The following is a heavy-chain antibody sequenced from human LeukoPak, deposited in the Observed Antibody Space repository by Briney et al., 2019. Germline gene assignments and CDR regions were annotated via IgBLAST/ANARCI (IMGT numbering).Heavy chain of an antibody. J-gene: IGHJ4*02. CDR1: GFTFSSYG. Sequence: GGSLRLSCAASGFTFSSYGMHWVRQAPGKGLEWVAVISYDGSNKYYADSVKGRFTISRDNSKNTLYLQMNSLRAEDTAVYYCAKDRLSVAAAGIYFDYWGQGTLVTVSS. CDR3: AKDRLSVAAAGIYFDY. D-gene: IGHD6-13*01. CDR2: ISYDGSNK. V-gene: IGHV3-30*18.